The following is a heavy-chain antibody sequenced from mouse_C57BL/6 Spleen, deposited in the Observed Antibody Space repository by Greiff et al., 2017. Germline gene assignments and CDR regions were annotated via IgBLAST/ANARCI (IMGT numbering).Heavy chain of an antibody. Sequence: EVQGVEPEGGLVQPGSSMKFSCTASGFTFSDYYMAWVRQVPEKGLEWVANINYDGSSTYYLDSLKSRFIISRDNAKNILYLQMSSLKSEDTATYYCARGALYYYGSSHWYCDVWGTGTTVTVSS. CDR1: GFTFSDYY. CDR2: INYDGSST. D-gene: IGHD1-1*01. V-gene: IGHV5-16*01. CDR3: ARGALYYYGSSHWYCDV. J-gene: IGHJ1*03.